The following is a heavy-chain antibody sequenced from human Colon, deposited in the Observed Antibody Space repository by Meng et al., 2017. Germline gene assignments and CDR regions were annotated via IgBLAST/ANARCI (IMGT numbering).Heavy chain of an antibody. D-gene: IGHD6-13*01. CDR1: GFALSTPGLG. Sequence: TLKCSGSAMVKTTPAPTLTFTFSGFALSTPGLGVGWIRQPPGKALEWLAVIYWNDDTRYSPSLKSRLAITKDTSKNQVVLTMTNVDPVDTATYYCAHERRGGQQLRTPWLDPWGQGTLVTVSS. V-gene: IGHV2-5*01. CDR3: AHERRGGQQLRTPWLDP. J-gene: IGHJ5*02. CDR2: IYWNDDT.